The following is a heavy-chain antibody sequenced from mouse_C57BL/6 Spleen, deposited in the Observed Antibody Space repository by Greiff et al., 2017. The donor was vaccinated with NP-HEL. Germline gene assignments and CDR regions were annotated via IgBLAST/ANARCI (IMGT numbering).Heavy chain of an antibody. CDR2: IDPSDSYT. CDR1: GYTFTSYW. Sequence: VQLQQPGAELVMPGASVKLSCKASGYTFTSYWMHWVKQRPGQGLEWIGEIDPSDSYTNYNQKFKGKSTLTVDKSSSTAYMQLSSLTSEDSAVYYCARWDYGTPYAMDYWGQGTSVTVSS. CDR3: ARWDYGTPYAMDY. V-gene: IGHV1-69*01. D-gene: IGHD2-1*01. J-gene: IGHJ4*01.